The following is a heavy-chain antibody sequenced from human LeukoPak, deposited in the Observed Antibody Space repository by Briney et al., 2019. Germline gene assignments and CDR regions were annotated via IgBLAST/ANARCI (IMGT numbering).Heavy chain of an antibody. CDR2: IDPSDSYT. CDR3: ARPVAGNFDY. V-gene: IGHV5-10-1*01. D-gene: IGHD6-19*01. CDR1: GYSFTSYW. J-gene: IGHJ4*02. Sequence: GESLKISCKGSGYSFTSYWISWVRQMPGKGLEWMGRIDPSDSYTNHSPSFQGHVTISADKSISTAYLQWSSLKASDTAMYYCARPVAGNFDYWGQGTLVTVSS.